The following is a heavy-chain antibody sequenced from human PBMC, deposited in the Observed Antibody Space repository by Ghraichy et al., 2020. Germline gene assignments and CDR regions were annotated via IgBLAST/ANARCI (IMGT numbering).Heavy chain of an antibody. J-gene: IGHJ3*02. CDR1: GFTFSSYA. CDR2: ISGSGGST. CDR3: AKCSSGLGYAFDI. V-gene: IGHV3-23*01. D-gene: IGHD6-19*01. Sequence: GESLNISCAASGFTFSSYAMSWVRQAPGKGLEWVSTISGSGGSTYYADSVKGRFTISRDNSKNTLYLQMNSLRAEDTAVYYCAKCSSGLGYAFDIWGQGTMVTVSS.